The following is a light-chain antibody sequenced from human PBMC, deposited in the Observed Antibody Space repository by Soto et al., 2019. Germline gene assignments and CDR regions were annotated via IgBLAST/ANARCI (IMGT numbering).Light chain of an antibody. V-gene: IGLV2-8*01. CDR3: KSYAGSNTYV. CDR2: EVV. J-gene: IGLJ1*01. Sequence: QSVLTQPRSVSGSPGQSVTISCTGTKNDIGVYDFVSWYQHHPGKAPRLIIYEVVQRPSGVPDRFSGSKSGNTASLTVSGLQAADEADYFCKSYAGSNTYVFGSGTKV. CDR1: KNDIGVYDF.